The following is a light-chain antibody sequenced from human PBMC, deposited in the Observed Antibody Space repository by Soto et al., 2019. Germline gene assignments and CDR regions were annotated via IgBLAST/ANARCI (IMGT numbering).Light chain of an antibody. CDR2: DAS. J-gene: IGKJ5*01. Sequence: EIVMTHSPSTLSVSPVERATLSCMASQIVSSYLAWYQQKPGQAPRLLIYDASNRATGIPARFSGSGSGTDFTLTISSLEPEDFAVYYCQQRSNWPITFGQGTRLEIK. V-gene: IGKV3-11*01. CDR1: QIVSSY. CDR3: QQRSNWPIT.